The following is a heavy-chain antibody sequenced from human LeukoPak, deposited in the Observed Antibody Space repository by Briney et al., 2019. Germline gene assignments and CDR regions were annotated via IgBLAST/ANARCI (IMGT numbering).Heavy chain of an antibody. Sequence: ASVKVSCKASGYTFTGYYMHWVRQAPGQGLEWMGWINPNSGGTNYAQKFQGRVTMTRDTSISTAYMELSGLRSDDTAVYYCARGGGYCSSTSCQYYYYYYMDVWGKGTTVTVSS. CDR1: GYTFTGYY. V-gene: IGHV1-2*02. D-gene: IGHD2-2*01. CDR3: ARGGGYCSSTSCQYYYYYYMDV. CDR2: INPNSGGT. J-gene: IGHJ6*03.